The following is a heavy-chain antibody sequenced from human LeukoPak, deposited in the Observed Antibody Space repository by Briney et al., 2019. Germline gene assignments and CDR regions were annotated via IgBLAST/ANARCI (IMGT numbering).Heavy chain of an antibody. Sequence: SETLSLTCTVAGGSISSGGYYWSWIRQHPGRGLEWIGYIYYSGSTYYNPSLKSRVTISVDTSKNQFSLKLSSVTAADTAVYYCARGGRYYYGNWFDPWGQGTLVTVSS. CDR1: GGSISSGGYY. CDR3: ARGGRYYYGNWFDP. J-gene: IGHJ5*02. CDR2: IYYSGST. D-gene: IGHD3-10*01. V-gene: IGHV4-31*03.